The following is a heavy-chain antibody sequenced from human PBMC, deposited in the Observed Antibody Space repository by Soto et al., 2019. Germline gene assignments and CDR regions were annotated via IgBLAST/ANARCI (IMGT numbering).Heavy chain of an antibody. CDR1: GGTFNSYT. J-gene: IGHJ4*02. Sequence: QVQLVQSEAEVKKPGSSLRLSCPTSGGTFNSYTINWVRRAPGQGLEWVGGIIAIFEKRNYAQKFRGRATNTADESTSTGYRELCGLTIEDTTVLYCARERGSVNHHFWGQGTPVTIS. D-gene: IGHD3-10*01. V-gene: IGHV1-69*01. CDR3: ARERGSVNHHF. CDR2: IIAIFEKR.